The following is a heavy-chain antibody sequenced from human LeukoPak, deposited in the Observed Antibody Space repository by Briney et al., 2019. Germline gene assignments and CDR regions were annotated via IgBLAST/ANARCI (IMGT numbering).Heavy chain of an antibody. Sequence: SLRLSCAASGFTFSSYTMSWVRQAPGKGLEWVSTITTSDGNTYYADSVKGRFTVSRDNAKNSLYLQMNSLRDEDTAVYYCARYCSGGSCYQYYYGMDVWGQGTTVTVSS. D-gene: IGHD2-15*01. CDR1: GFTFSSYT. CDR2: ITTSDGNT. V-gene: IGHV3-23*01. CDR3: ARYCSGGSCYQYYYGMDV. J-gene: IGHJ6*02.